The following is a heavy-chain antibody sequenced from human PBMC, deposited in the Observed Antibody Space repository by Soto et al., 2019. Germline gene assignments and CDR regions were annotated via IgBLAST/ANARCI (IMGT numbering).Heavy chain of an antibody. D-gene: IGHD4-4*01. V-gene: IGHV3-30-3*01. CDR2: ISYEGSNK. Sequence: QVQLVESGGGVVQPGRSLRLSCAASGFTFSSYAMHWVRQAPGKGLEWVAVISYEGSNKYYADSVKGRVTISRDNSKNTLYLQMTRLRSEDTAVYYCARPLWRDDYNWGYFDLWGRGTLVTVSS. CDR3: ARPLWRDDYNWGYFDL. CDR1: GFTFSSYA. J-gene: IGHJ2*01.